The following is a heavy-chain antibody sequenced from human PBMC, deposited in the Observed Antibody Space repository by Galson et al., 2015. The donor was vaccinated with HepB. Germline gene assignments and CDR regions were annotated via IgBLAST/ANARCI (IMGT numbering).Heavy chain of an antibody. Sequence: SLRLSCAASGFTFSSYAMHWVRQAPGKGLEWVAVISYDGSNKYYADSVKGRFTISRDNSKNTLYLQMNSLRAEDTAVYYCARTPLRGASLDYWGQGTLVTVSS. CDR3: ARTPLRGASLDY. CDR1: GFTFSSYA. J-gene: IGHJ4*02. CDR2: ISYDGSNK. D-gene: IGHD1-26*01. V-gene: IGHV3-30*04.